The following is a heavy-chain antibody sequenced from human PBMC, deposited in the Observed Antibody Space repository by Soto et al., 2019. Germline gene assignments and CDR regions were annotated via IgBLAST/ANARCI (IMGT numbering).Heavy chain of an antibody. D-gene: IGHD2-2*01. Sequence: SETLSLTCAVYGGSFSGYYWSWIRQPPGKGLEWIGEINHSGSTNYNPSLKSRVTISVDTSKNHFSLKLSSVTAADTAVFYCARESMSAALIRDGGLDVWGKGTTVTVSS. CDR1: GGSFSGYY. J-gene: IGHJ6*04. CDR3: ARESMSAALIRDGGLDV. V-gene: IGHV4-34*01. CDR2: INHSGST.